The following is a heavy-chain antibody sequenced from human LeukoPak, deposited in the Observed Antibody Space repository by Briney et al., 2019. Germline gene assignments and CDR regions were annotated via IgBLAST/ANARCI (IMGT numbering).Heavy chain of an antibody. CDR1: GFTFSNYA. Sequence: PGGSLRLSCAASGFTFSNYAMHWVRQAPGKGLEWVAVISYDESNKYYADSVKGRFTTSRDNSKNTLYLQMDSLRAEDTAVYYCARDNNGDYWGQGTLVTVSS. CDR2: ISYDESNK. J-gene: IGHJ4*02. CDR3: ARDNNGDY. V-gene: IGHV3-30*04. D-gene: IGHD1-14*01.